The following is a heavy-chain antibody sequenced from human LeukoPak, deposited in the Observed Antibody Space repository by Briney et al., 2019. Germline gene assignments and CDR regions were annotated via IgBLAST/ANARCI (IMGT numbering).Heavy chain of an antibody. CDR1: CYCINTYI. J-gene: IGHJ4*02. CDR2: NYPGDSEV. CDR3: ARQVGHWLPH. V-gene: IGHV5-51*01. D-gene: IGHD6-19*01. Sequence: SLKISSTCSCYCINTYINGWLRPTPRKRQECMGINYPGDSEVRYSQSLHSHITISAGKSISTAYLQWSSLKASDSAMYYCARQVGHWLPHWGQGPLVSVS.